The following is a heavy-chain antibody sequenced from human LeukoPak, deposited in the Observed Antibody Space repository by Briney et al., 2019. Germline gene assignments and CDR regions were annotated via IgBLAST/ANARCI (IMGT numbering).Heavy chain of an antibody. D-gene: IGHD5-12*01. CDR3: AKEEGYSGYDFVPYYFDY. V-gene: IGHV3-23*01. CDR1: GFTFSNYS. Sequence: GGSLRLSCAASGFTFSNYSMSWVRQAPGEGLEWVSTLRGRGGGTDYADSVKGRFTIATDTSKNTLYLQMNSLTAEDTAVYCCAKEEGYSGYDFVPYYFDYWGQGTLVTVSS. CDR2: LRGRGGGT. J-gene: IGHJ4*02.